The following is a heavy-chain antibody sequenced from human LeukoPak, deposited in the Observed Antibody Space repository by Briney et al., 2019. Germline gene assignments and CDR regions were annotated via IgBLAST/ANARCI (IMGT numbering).Heavy chain of an antibody. V-gene: IGHV3-9*01. D-gene: IGHD3-22*01. CDR2: ISWNGGTS. J-gene: IGHJ4*02. Sequence: GRSLRLFCAASGFTFDDYAMHWVRQAPGKGLEWVSGISWNGGTSAYADSVRGRFTISRDNAKNSLYLQMNSLRAEDTALYYCAKDNHYYDTSGSLDYWGQGTLVTVSS. CDR1: GFTFDDYA. CDR3: AKDNHYYDTSGSLDY.